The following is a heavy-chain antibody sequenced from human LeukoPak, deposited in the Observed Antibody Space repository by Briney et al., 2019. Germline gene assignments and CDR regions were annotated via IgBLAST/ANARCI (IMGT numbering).Heavy chain of an antibody. CDR2: INPNGGGT. D-gene: IGHD5-24*01. CDR1: GYTFTSYY. V-gene: IGHV1-2*02. CDR3: ARARWLQLSPGLFDY. Sequence: ASVKVSCKASGYTFTSYYMHWVRQAPGQGLEWMGWINPNGGGTNYAQKFQGRVTMTRDTSISTAYMELSRLGSDDTAVYYCARARWLQLSPGLFDYWGQGTLVTVSS. J-gene: IGHJ4*02.